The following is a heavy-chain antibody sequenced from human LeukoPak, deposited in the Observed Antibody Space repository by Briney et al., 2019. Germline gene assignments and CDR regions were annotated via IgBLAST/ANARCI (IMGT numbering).Heavy chain of an antibody. D-gene: IGHD6-19*01. Sequence: GGSLRLTCAASGFTFSSYAMSWVRQAPGRGLEWVSAIGGSGGNTYYADSVKGRFTISRDNSKNTLYLQMNSLRAEDTAVYYCAKSGSGWFLFDYWGQGTLVTVSS. CDR2: IGGSGGNT. J-gene: IGHJ4*02. CDR3: AKSGSGWFLFDY. V-gene: IGHV3-23*01. CDR1: GFTFSSYA.